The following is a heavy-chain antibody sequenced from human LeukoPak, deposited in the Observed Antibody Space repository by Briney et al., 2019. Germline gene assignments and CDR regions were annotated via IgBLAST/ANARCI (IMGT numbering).Heavy chain of an antibody. Sequence: GGSLRLSCAASGFTFSSYGMHRVRQAPGKGLEWVAVIWYDGSNKYYADSVKGRFTISRDNSKNTLYLQMNSLRAEDTAVYYCARVAARTTDAFDIWGQGTMVTVSS. CDR2: IWYDGSNK. CDR1: GFTFSSYG. CDR3: ARVAARTTDAFDI. J-gene: IGHJ3*02. V-gene: IGHV3-33*01. D-gene: IGHD6-6*01.